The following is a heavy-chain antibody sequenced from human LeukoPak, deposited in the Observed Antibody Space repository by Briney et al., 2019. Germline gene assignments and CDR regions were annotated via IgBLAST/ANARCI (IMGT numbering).Heavy chain of an antibody. CDR2: IYSGGST. D-gene: IGHD3-3*01. V-gene: IGHV3-66*02. CDR1: GFTVSSNY. Sequence: GGSLRLSCAASGFTVSSNYMSWVRQAPGKGLEWVSVIYSGGSTYYADSVKGRFTISRDNSKNTLYLQMNSLRAEVTAVYYCVSLRITIFGVVTPPDVWGKGTTVTVSS. CDR3: VSLRITIFGVVTPPDV. J-gene: IGHJ6*04.